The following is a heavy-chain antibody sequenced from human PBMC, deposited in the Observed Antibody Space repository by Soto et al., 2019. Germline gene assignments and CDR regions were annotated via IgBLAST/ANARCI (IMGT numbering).Heavy chain of an antibody. V-gene: IGHV3-7*04. D-gene: IGHD3-3*01. CDR1: GFTFSSYW. CDR3: ARGVTDYDFWSGYYFPPDTYMDV. Sequence: GGSLRLSCAASGFTFSSYWMSWVRQAPGKGLEWVANIKQDGSEKYYVDSVKGRFTISRDNAKNSLYLQMNSLRAEDTAVYYCARGVTDYDFWSGYYFPPDTYMDVWGKGTTVTVSS. J-gene: IGHJ6*03. CDR2: IKQDGSEK.